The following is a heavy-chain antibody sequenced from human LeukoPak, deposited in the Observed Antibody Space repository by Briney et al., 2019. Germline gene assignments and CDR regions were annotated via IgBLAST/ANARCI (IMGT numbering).Heavy chain of an antibody. D-gene: IGHD3-3*01. Sequence: PGGSLRLSCAASGFTFISYSIHWVRQAPGKGLEWVSSISSSSSYIYYADSVKGRFTISRDNAKNSLYLQMNSLRAEDTAVYYCARDLSGFWSGYYTGGFDYWGQGTLVTVSS. J-gene: IGHJ4*02. CDR1: GFTFISYS. CDR3: ARDLSGFWSGYYTGGFDY. V-gene: IGHV3-21*01. CDR2: ISSSSSYI.